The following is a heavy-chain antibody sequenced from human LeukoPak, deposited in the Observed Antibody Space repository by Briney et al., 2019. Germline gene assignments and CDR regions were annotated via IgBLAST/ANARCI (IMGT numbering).Heavy chain of an antibody. CDR3: ARSFWSGYYRPFDY. CDR2: IYTSGST. V-gene: IGHV4-4*09. Sequence: SETLSLTCTVSGGSISSYYWSWIRQPPGKGLEWIGYIYTSGSTNYNPSPKSRVTISVDTSKNQFSLKLSSVTAADTAVYYCARSFWSGYYRPFDYWGQGTLVTVSS. J-gene: IGHJ4*02. CDR1: GGSISSYY. D-gene: IGHD3-3*01.